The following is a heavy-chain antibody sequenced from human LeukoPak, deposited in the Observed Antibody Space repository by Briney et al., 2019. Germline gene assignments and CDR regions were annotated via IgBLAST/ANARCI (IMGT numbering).Heavy chain of an antibody. CDR2: ISYSGST. V-gene: IGHV4-59*08. D-gene: IGHD2-8*01. CDR3: ATLYCTHGVCYFDY. CDR1: GGSVTTYF. J-gene: IGHJ4*02. Sequence: PSETLSLTCTVSGGSVTTYFWSWIRQPPGKGLEWVGYISYSGSTNYNPSLKSRVTISGDTSENQFSLKLGSVTAADTAVYYCATLYCTHGVCYFDYWGQGTLVTVSS.